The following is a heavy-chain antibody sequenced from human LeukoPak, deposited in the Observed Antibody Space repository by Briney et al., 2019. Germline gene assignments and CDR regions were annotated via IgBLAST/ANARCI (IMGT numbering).Heavy chain of an antibody. CDR2: IYHSGST. Sequence: SQTLSLTCTVSGGSISSGGYYWSWIRQPPGKGLEWIGYIYHSGSTYYNPSLKSRVTISVDRSKNQFSLKLSSVTAADTAVYYCAREVYDFWSGYPRGTWPWGQGTLVTVSS. V-gene: IGHV4-30-2*01. CDR3: AREVYDFWSGYPRGTWP. D-gene: IGHD3-3*01. J-gene: IGHJ5*02. CDR1: GGSISSGGYY.